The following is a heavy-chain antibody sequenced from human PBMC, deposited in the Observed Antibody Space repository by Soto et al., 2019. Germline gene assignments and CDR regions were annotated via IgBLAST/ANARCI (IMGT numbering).Heavy chain of an antibody. Sequence: ASVKVSCEASVYTIKICGICCVRQDPCQGLEWMGCISAYNGNTNYAQKLQGRVTMTTDTSTSTAYMELRSLRSDDTAVYYCARDVKRCYCSSTRCYKYYYYGMDGWGQGTKVTFSS. CDR3: ARDVKRCYCSSTRCYKYYYYGMDG. J-gene: IGHJ6*02. D-gene: IGHD2-2*02. CDR1: VYTIKICG. CDR2: ISAYNGNT. V-gene: IGHV1-18*04.